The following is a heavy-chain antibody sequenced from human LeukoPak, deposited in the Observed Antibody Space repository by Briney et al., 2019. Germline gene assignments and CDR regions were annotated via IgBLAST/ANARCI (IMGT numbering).Heavy chain of an antibody. CDR3: ASRAASVTLGY. CDR2: MNPSSGVT. J-gene: IGHJ4*02. Sequence: ASVKVSCKASGYTFSGYQVHWLRQAPGQGLEWMGRMNPSSGVTNYAQKFQGRVTMTRETSINTAYLDLSALKSDDTAVYYCASRAASVTLGYWGQGTLVTVSS. V-gene: IGHV1-2*06. CDR1: GYTFSGYQ. D-gene: IGHD2-15*01.